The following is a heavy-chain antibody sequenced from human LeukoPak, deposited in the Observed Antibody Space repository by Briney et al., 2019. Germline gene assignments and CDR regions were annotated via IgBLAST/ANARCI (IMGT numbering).Heavy chain of an antibody. J-gene: IGHJ4*02. CDR3: ARDRQVHTSVDSVEY. CDR1: GFIFSDYY. Sequence: GGSLRLSCAASGFIFSDYYMSWIRQVPGKGLEWVSYTSSSGGATYCAGFVKGRFTVSRDNAQNSLSLQMNSLRVEDTAVYYCARDRQVHTSVDSVEYWGQGALVTVSS. V-gene: IGHV3-11*01. D-gene: IGHD5-12*01. CDR2: TSSSGGAT.